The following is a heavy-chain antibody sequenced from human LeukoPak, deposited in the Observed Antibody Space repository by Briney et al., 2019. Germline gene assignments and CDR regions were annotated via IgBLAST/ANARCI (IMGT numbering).Heavy chain of an antibody. CDR3: ARGPRTGTTFDAFDI. D-gene: IGHD1-1*01. J-gene: IGHJ3*02. CDR2: ISSSGSTI. V-gene: IGHV3-11*04. CDR1: GFTFSDYY. Sequence: GGSLRLSCAASGFTFSDYYMSWIRQAPGKGLEWVSYISSSGSTIYYADSVKGRFTISRDNDKNSLYLQMNSLRAEDTAVYYCARGPRTGTTFDAFDIWGQGTMVTVSS.